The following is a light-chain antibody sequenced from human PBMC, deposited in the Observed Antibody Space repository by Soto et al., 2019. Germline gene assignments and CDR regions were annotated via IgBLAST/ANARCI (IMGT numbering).Light chain of an antibody. V-gene: IGKV1-39*01. CDR2: AAS. CDR1: QIISNY. Sequence: IQMTQSPSSLSASVGDTVTITCRASQIISNYLNWYQQKPGKAPNLLIYAASSLQSGVPSRFSGSASGTDFTLTISSLQPEDFATYYCQQSYSTPRTFGQGTKVEI. CDR3: QQSYSTPRT. J-gene: IGKJ1*01.